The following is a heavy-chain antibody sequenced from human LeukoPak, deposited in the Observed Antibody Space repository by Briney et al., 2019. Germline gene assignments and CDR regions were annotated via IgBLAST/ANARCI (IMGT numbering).Heavy chain of an antibody. J-gene: IGHJ4*02. V-gene: IGHV3-43D*03. CDR1: GFTFDDYA. CDR2: ISWDGGST. CDR3: AKERSYDSSGYYYAFDY. Sequence: PGGSLRLSCAASGFTFDDYAMHWVRQAPGKGLEWVSLISWDGGSTYYADSVKGRFTISRDNSKNSLYLQMNSLRAEDTAVYYCAKERSYDSSGYYYAFDYWGQGTLVTVSS. D-gene: IGHD3-22*01.